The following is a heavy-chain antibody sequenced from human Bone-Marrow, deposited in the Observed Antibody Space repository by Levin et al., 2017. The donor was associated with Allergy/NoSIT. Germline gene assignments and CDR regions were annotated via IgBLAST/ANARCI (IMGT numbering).Heavy chain of an antibody. CDR3: ARGQDCSSTSCYWFDP. CDR2: INHSGST. CDR1: GGSFSGYY. J-gene: IGHJ5*02. D-gene: IGHD2-2*01. V-gene: IGHV4-34*01. Sequence: TPSETLSLTCAVYGGSFSGYYWSWIRQPPGKGLEWIGEINHSGSTNYNPSLKSRVTISVDTSKNQFSLKLSSVTAADTAVYYCARGQDCSSTSCYWFDPWGQGTLVTVSS.